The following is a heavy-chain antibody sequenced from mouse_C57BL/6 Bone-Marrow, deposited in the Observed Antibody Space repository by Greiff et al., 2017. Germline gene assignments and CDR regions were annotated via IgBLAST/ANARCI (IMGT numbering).Heavy chain of an antibody. J-gene: IGHJ4*01. CDR2: ISDGGSYT. CDR3: ARDQNAMDY. Sequence: EVKLVESGGGLVKPGGSLKLSCAASGFTFSSYAMSWVRQTPVKRLEWVATISDGGSYTYYPDNVKGRFTIARDNAKNNLYLQRSHLKSEDTAMYYCARDQNAMDYWGQGTSVTVSS. V-gene: IGHV5-4*01. CDR1: GFTFSSYA.